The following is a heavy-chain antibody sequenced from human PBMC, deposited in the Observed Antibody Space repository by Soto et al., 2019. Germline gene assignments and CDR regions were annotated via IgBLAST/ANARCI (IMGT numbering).Heavy chain of an antibody. V-gene: IGHV4-30-4*01. CDR1: GASIAGGSYY. D-gene: IGHD5-12*01. J-gene: IGHJ5*02. Sequence: PSETLFLTCSVSGASIAGGSYYWSWVRQPPGKGLEWIGYIPSRGRPFYNPSLTSRGTISADSSKNQLSLQLTSVTAADTAVYYCVRDQYSGYDFALGGQGNLVT. CDR2: IPSRGRP. CDR3: VRDQYSGYDFAL.